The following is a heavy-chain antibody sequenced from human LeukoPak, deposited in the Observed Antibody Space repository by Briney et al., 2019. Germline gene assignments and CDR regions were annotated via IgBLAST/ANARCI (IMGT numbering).Heavy chain of an antibody. V-gene: IGHV3-48*01. Sequence: GGSLRLSCAASGFPFSSYSMNWVRQAPGKGLEWVSYISSSSSTIYYADSVKGRFTISRDNAKNSLYLQMNSLRAEDTAVYYCARVLDRIAAAVYFDYWGQGTLVTVSS. CDR3: ARVLDRIAAAVYFDY. CDR2: ISSSSSTI. J-gene: IGHJ4*02. D-gene: IGHD6-13*01. CDR1: GFPFSSYS.